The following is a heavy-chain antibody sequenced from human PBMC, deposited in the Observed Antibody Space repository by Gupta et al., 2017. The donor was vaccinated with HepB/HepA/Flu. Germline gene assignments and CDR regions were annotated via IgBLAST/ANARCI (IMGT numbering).Heavy chain of an antibody. D-gene: IGHD2-2*01. CDR2: ISAYNGKT. Sequence: QVQLVQSGGEVKHPGASVKLSCKASGYTFPSYGFTWVRQAPGQGLEWIGWISAYNGKTDYAQKFQGRVTMTTETSKSTAYMELRSLRSDDTAVYYCGRWGPMYYYMDVWGKGTTVSVSS. V-gene: IGHV1-18*01. CDR3: GRWGPMYYYMDV. CDR1: GYTFPSYG. J-gene: IGHJ6*03.